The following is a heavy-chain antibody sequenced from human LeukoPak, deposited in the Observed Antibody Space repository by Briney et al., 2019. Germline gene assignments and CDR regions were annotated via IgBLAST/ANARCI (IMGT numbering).Heavy chain of an antibody. J-gene: IGHJ4*02. V-gene: IGHV4-39*07. D-gene: IGHD3-10*01. CDR3: AREYITMVRGVTHSIDY. Sequence: SETLSLTCTVSGGSISSGSYYWGWVRQPPGKGLEWIGCIYYSGGTYYNPSLKSRVTISVDTSKNQFSLKLSSVTAADTAVYYCAREYITMVRGVTHSIDYWGQGTLVTVSS. CDR1: GGSISSGSYY. CDR2: IYYSGGT.